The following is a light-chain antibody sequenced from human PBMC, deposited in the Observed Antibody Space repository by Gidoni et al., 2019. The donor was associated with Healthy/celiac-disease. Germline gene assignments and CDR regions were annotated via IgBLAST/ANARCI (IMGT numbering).Light chain of an antibody. Sequence: IVLTQSPVTLSLSPGERATLSCRASQSVSSSYLAWYQQKPGQAPRLLIYGASSRATGIPDRFSGSGSGTDFTLTISRLEPEDSAVYYCQQYGSSPPTFGQGTKLEIK. CDR1: QSVSSSY. V-gene: IGKV3-20*01. CDR2: GAS. J-gene: IGKJ2*01. CDR3: QQYGSSPPT.